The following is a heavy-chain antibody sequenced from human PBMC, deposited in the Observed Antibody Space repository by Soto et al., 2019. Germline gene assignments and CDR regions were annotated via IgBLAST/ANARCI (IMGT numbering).Heavy chain of an antibody. V-gene: IGHV2-70*01. CDR3: ARTNSNYYYYYGMDV. CDR1: GFSLSTSGMC. Sequence: SGPTLVNPTQTLTLTCTFSGFSLSTSGMCVSWIRQPPGKALGWLALIDWDDDKYYSTSLKTRLTISKDTSKNQVVLTMTNIDPVDTATYYCARTNSNYYYYYGMDVWGQGTTVTVSS. J-gene: IGHJ6*02. CDR2: IDWDDDK. D-gene: IGHD4-4*01.